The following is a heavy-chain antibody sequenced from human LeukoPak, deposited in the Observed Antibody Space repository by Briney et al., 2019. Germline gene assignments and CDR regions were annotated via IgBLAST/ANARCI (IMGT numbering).Heavy chain of an antibody. Sequence: PGGSLRLSCAASGLTFSKYSMTWVRRAPGKELEWVSFIDTSSTTMYYTDSVKGRFTISRDNAKNSLYLQMNSLKVEDTAIYYCARDNWVDCWGQGTLVTVSS. V-gene: IGHV3-48*04. CDR1: GLTFSKYS. J-gene: IGHJ5*01. CDR2: IDTSSTTM. CDR3: ARDNWVDC.